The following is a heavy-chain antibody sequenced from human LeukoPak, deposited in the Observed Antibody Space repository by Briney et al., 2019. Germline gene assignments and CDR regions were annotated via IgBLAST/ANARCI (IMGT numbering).Heavy chain of an antibody. D-gene: IGHD3-16*01. J-gene: IGHJ4*02. CDR2: ISGSGHRT. CDR1: GFTFDDYP. CDR3: AKDWGEYFDYVWGSFTSFDS. V-gene: IGHV3-23*01. Sequence: GGSLRLSCATSGFTFDDYPMSWVRQAPGKGLEWVSGISGSGHRTYYADSVKGRFTISRDNSKSTLYLQMNSLRAEDTAVYYCAKDWGEYFDYVWGSFTSFDSWGQGTLVTVSS.